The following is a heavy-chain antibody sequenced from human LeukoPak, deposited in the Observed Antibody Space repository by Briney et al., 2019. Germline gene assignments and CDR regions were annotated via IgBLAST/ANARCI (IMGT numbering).Heavy chain of an antibody. CDR2: MYHSGST. CDR1: GGSISSSSYY. CDR3: ARGGDSRLINWFDP. J-gene: IGHJ5*02. D-gene: IGHD3-22*01. Sequence: SETLSLTCTVSGGSISSSSYYWGWIRQPPGKGLEWIGNMYHSGSTNYNPSLKSRVTISVDTPKNHFSLKLTSVTAADTAVYYCARGGDSRLINWFDPWGQGTLVIVSS. V-gene: IGHV4-39*07.